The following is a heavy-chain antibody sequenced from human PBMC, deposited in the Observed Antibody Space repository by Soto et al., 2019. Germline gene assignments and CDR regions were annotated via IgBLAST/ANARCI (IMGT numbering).Heavy chain of an antibody. Sequence: TSETLSLTCAVYGGSFSGYYWSWIRQPPGKGLEWIGEINHSGSTNYNPSLKSRVTISVDTSKNQFSLKLSSVTAVDTAVYYCARDIVGATPTIDYWGQGTLVTVSS. D-gene: IGHD1-26*01. J-gene: IGHJ4*02. CDR3: ARDIVGATPTIDY. CDR2: INHSGST. V-gene: IGHV4-34*01. CDR1: GGSFSGYY.